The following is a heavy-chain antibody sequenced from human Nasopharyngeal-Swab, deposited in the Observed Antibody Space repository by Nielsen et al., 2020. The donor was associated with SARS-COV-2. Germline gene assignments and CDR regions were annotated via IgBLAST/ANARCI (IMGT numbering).Heavy chain of an antibody. D-gene: IGHD3-3*01. Sequence: GALRLSCAASGFTFNNYNFNWVRQAQGKGLEWGSSISSSSSYIYYADSVKGRFTISRDNAKNSLYLQMNSLRAEDTAVYYCARDGLDYDFWSAYFMDVWGQGTTVTVSS. V-gene: IGHV3-21*01. CDR1: GFTFNNYN. J-gene: IGHJ6*02. CDR2: ISSSSSYI. CDR3: ARDGLDYDFWSAYFMDV.